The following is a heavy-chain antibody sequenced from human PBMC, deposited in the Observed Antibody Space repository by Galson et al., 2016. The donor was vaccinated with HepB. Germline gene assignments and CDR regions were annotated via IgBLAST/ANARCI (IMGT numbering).Heavy chain of an antibody. CDR1: GDSITRGNYF. Sequence: TLSLTCSVSGDSITRGNYFWSWIRQPAGKGLEWIGRIHTRGSTRYNPSLSSRVTISKDTSKNQLSLRVNSVTATDTAVYYCGREQPTALRDPGVVMTDDWGQGTLVSVSS. CDR2: IHTRGST. J-gene: IGHJ4*02. D-gene: IGHD2-8*01. CDR3: GREQPTALRDPGVVMTDD. V-gene: IGHV4-61*02.